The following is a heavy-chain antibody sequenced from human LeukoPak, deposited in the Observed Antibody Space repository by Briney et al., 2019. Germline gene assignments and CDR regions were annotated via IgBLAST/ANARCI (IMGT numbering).Heavy chain of an antibody. Sequence: TLSLTCAVSGGSISSGGYSWSWIRQPPGKGLEWIGYIYHSGSTYYNPSLKSRVTIPVDRSKNQFSLKLSSVTAADTAVYYCARGMTTNYYYYYGMDVWGQGTTVTVSS. CDR2: IYHSGST. CDR3: ARGMTTNYYYYYGMDV. CDR1: GGSISSGGYS. D-gene: IGHD4-11*01. J-gene: IGHJ6*02. V-gene: IGHV4-30-2*01.